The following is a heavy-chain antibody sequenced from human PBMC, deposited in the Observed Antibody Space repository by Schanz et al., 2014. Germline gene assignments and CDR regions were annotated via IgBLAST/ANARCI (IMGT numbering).Heavy chain of an antibody. CDR2: MYHSGTS. D-gene: IGHD2-8*02. V-gene: IGHV4-59*11. Sequence: QVQLQESGPGLVKPSETLSLTCTVSGGSISSHFWSWIRQPPGKGLEWIGYMYHSGTSNYNPPRRGRVTIAVDTSKNQFSLKMTSLAAADTAVYFCARVGGGILTSWYSLDSWGQGTLVTVSS. CDR1: GGSISSHF. CDR3: ARVGGGILTSWYSLDS. J-gene: IGHJ4*02.